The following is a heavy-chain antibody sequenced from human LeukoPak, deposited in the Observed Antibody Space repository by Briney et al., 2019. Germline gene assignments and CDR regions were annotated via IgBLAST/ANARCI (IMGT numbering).Heavy chain of an antibody. CDR1: GLTFSSYG. V-gene: IGHV3-33*01. J-gene: IGHJ4*02. CDR3: ARDYGSGIDC. D-gene: IGHD3-10*01. CDR2: IWYDGSNK. Sequence: GRSLILSCTASGLTFSSYGMHWVRQAPGKGLEWVALIWYDGSNKYYADSVKGRFTISRDNSKDTLYLQMNSLRAEDTAVYYCARDYGSGIDCWGQGTLVTVSS.